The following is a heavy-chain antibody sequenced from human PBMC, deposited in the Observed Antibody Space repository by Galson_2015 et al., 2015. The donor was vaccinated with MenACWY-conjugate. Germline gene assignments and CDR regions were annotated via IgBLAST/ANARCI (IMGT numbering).Heavy chain of an antibody. D-gene: IGHD6-19*01. CDR2: IHYSGNT. Sequence: SLTCGAAGASISTDYCCWSQPPPGRRLEWIGYIHYSGNTKYTPSLKTRITMSLDTSENQFSLKLSSVTSADTAVYYCARWVAVKMIEYCGQGTLVTVSS. V-gene: IGHV4-59*01. CDR3: ARWVAVKMIEY. J-gene: IGHJ4*02. CDR1: GASISTDY.